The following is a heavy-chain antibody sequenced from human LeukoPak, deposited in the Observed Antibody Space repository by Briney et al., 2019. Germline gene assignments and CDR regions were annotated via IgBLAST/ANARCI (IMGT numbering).Heavy chain of an antibody. CDR2: IIPIFGTA. CDR1: GYTFTSYG. CDR3: ARDLSGVTGYTYGRGIDY. Sequence: ASVKVSCKASGYTFTSYGISWVRQAPGQGLEWMGGIIPIFGTANYAQKFQGRVTITADESTSTAYMELRSLRAEDTAVYYCARDLSGVTGYTYGRGIDYWGQGTLVTVSS. D-gene: IGHD5-18*01. J-gene: IGHJ4*02. V-gene: IGHV1-69*13.